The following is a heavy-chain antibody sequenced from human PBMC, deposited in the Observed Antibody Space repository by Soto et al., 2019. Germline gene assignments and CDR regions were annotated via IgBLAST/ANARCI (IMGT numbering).Heavy chain of an antibody. CDR3: ARESKWYGGQYFQD. Sequence: EVQLLQSGGGLAQPGTSLRLSCAAYGFPFKYYAMTWVRQAPGKGLEWVSTISGCGDKTDYADSVKGCFRVSRDNTKDTLYLQVCSLRVDDTALYYCARESKWYGGQYFQDWGQGTLVTVSS. CDR2: ISGCGDKT. D-gene: IGHD2-8*01. J-gene: IGHJ1*01. CDR1: GFPFKYYA. V-gene: IGHV3-23*01.